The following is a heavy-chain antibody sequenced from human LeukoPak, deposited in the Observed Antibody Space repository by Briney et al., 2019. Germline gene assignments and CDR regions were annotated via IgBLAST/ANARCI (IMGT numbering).Heavy chain of an antibody. CDR1: GGSISTYS. V-gene: IGHV4-59*01. J-gene: IGHJ4*02. Sequence: PSETLSLTCTVSGGSISTYSWTWIRQPPGKGLEWIGNIYYSGSTNYNPSLKSRVTISIDTSKNQFSPKVSSVTAADTAVYYCARVPAAGTGPDYWGQGTLVTVSS. CDR2: IYYSGST. D-gene: IGHD6-13*01. CDR3: ARVPAAGTGPDY.